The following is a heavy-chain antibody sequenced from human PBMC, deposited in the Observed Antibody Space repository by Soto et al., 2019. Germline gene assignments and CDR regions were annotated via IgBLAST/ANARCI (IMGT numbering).Heavy chain of an antibody. V-gene: IGHV1-18*01. CDR1: GYTFTSYG. Sequence: QVQLVQSGAEVKKPGASVKVSCKASGYTFTSYGISWVRQAPGQGLEWMGWISAYDGNTNYAQKLQGRVTMTTDTSTSTAYMELRSLRSDDTAVYYCARDFGENLAEQWPGIKNDYWGQGTLVTVSS. D-gene: IGHD6-19*01. J-gene: IGHJ4*02. CDR3: ARDFGENLAEQWPGIKNDY. CDR2: ISAYDGNT.